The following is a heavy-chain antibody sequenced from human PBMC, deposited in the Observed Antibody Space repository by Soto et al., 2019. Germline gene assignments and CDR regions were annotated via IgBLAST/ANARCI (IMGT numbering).Heavy chain of an antibody. J-gene: IGHJ4*02. V-gene: IGHV3-23*01. CDR1: GFTFSSYA. D-gene: IGHD3-22*01. CDR3: ATGTGGTYYYDSRNYFDY. Sequence: PGGSLRLSCAASGFTFSSYAMSWVRQAPGKGLEWVSAISGSGGSTYYADSVKGRFTISRDNSKNTLYLQMNSLRVEDTAVYYCATGTGGTYYYDSRNYFDYWGQGTLVTVSS. CDR2: ISGSGGST.